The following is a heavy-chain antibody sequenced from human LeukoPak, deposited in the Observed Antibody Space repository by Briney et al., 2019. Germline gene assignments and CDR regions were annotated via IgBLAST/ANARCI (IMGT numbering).Heavy chain of an antibody. CDR1: GGSFSGYY. D-gene: IGHD5-12*01. CDR3: ARVYSGYDYGVGWFDP. V-gene: IGHV4-59*01. J-gene: IGHJ5*02. Sequence: SETLSLTCAVYGGSFSGYYWSWIRQPPGKGLEWIGYIYYSGSTDYNPSLKSRVTISVDTSKNQFSLKLSSVTAADTAVYYCARVYSGYDYGVGWFDPWGQGTLVTVSS. CDR2: IYYSGST.